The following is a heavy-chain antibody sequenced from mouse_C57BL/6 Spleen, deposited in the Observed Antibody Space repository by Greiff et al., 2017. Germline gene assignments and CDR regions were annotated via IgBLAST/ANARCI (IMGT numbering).Heavy chain of an antibody. V-gene: IGHV1-50*01. CDR3: ARRDGSSLWFAY. CDR1: GYTFTSYW. CDR2: IDPSDSYT. D-gene: IGHD1-1*01. J-gene: IGHJ3*01. Sequence: VQLQQPGAELVKPGASVKLSCKASGYTFTSYWMQWVKQRPGQGLEWIGEIDPSDSYTNYNQKFKGKATLTVDTSSSTAYRQLSRLTSEDSAVYYCARRDGSSLWFAYWGQGTLVTVAA.